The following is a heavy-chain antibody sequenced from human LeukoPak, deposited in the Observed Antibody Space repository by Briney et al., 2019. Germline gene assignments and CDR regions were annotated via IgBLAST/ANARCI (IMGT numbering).Heavy chain of an antibody. Sequence: GGSLRLSCETPGFTFTSYGMHWGRQTPGKGLEWGAVFSKDGGNKFYADSLKGRVTISRDDSKKTIYLHLNTLRPEDSGIYYCAKDGGLTGDNYFDHWGLGTLVTVSS. V-gene: IGHV3-30*18. CDR2: FSKDGGNK. CDR1: GFTFTSYG. CDR3: AKDGGLTGDNYFDH. J-gene: IGHJ4*02. D-gene: IGHD3-9*01.